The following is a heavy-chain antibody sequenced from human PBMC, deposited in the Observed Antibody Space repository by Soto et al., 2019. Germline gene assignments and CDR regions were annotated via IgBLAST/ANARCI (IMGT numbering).Heavy chain of an antibody. Sequence: QVQLQQWGAGLLKPSETLSLTCAVYGGSFSGYYWSWIRQPPGKGLEWIGEINHSGGTNYNPSLKSRVTLSVDTSKNQFSLKLSSVTAADTAVYYCARGLTLSLWGQGTLVTVSS. J-gene: IGHJ4*02. CDR2: INHSGGT. CDR1: GGSFSGYY. D-gene: IGHD2-15*01. CDR3: ARGLTLSL. V-gene: IGHV4-34*01.